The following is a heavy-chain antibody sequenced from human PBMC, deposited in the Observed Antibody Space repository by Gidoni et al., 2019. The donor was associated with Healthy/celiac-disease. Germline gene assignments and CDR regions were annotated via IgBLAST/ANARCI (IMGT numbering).Heavy chain of an antibody. CDR3: ARDRVTMVRGVYGMDV. D-gene: IGHD3-10*01. J-gene: IGHJ6*02. V-gene: IGHV1-46*04. CDR2: INPSGGST. Sequence: QVQLVQSGAEVKKPGASVKVSCKASGYTFTSYYMHWVRQAPGQGLEWMGIINPSGGSTSYAQKLQGRVTMTRDTSTSTVYMELSSLRSEDTAVYYCARDRVTMVRGVYGMDVWGQGTTVTVSS. CDR1: GYTFTSYY.